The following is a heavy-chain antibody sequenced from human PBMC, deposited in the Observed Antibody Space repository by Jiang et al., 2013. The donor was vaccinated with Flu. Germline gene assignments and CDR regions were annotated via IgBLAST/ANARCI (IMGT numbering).Heavy chain of an antibody. D-gene: IGHD2-15*01. CDR2: IRSKAYGGTT. V-gene: IGHV3-49*03. CDR3: TRVDPLLADAFDI. Sequence: VQLLESGGGLVQPGRSLRLSCTASGFTFGDYAMSWFRQAPGKGLEWVGFIRSKAYGGTTEYAASVKGRFTISRDDSKSIAYLQMNSLKTEDTAVYYCTRVDPLLADAFDIWGQGTMVTVSS. CDR1: GFTFGDYA. J-gene: IGHJ3*02.